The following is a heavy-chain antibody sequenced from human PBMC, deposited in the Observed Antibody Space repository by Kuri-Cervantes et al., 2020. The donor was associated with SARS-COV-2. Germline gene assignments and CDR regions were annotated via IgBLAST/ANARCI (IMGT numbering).Heavy chain of an antibody. CDR3: ARDWSGTYFGTFDC. V-gene: IGHV3-30-3*01. CDR1: GFTFSSYA. J-gene: IGHJ4*02. Sequence: GESLKISCAASGFTFSSYAMHWVRQAPGKGLEWVAVISYDGSNKYYADPVKGRFTISRDNAKNSLYLQMNSLRAEDTAVYYCARDWSGTYFGTFDCWGQGTLVTVSS. CDR2: ISYDGSNK. D-gene: IGHD1-26*01.